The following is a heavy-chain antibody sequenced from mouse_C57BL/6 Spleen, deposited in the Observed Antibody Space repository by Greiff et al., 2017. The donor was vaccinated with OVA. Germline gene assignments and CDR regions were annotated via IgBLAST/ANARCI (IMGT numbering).Heavy chain of an antibody. CDR2: ISDGGSYT. Sequence: EVQVVESGGGLVKPGGSLKLSCAASGFTFSSYAMSWVRQTPEKRLEWVATISDGGSYTYYPDNVKGRFTISRDNAKNNLYLQMSHLKSEDTAMYYCARAKLTGTLYYAMDYWGQGTSVTVSS. J-gene: IGHJ4*01. CDR3: ARAKLTGTLYYAMDY. D-gene: IGHD4-1*01. V-gene: IGHV5-4*01. CDR1: GFTFSSYA.